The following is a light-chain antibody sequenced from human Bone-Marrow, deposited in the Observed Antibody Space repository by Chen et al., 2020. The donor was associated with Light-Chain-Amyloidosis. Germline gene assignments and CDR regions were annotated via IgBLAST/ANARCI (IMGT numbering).Light chain of an antibody. Sequence: SYELTQPPSVSVSPGQTARITCSGDDLPTKYAYWYQQKPGQAPWLVIHRENERPAGISERFSGASSGTTATVNISGVQAGDEADYHCQSADSSGTDEVIFGGGTKLTVL. V-gene: IGLV3-25*03. CDR1: DLPTKY. J-gene: IGLJ2*01. CDR3: QSADSSGTDEVI. CDR2: REN.